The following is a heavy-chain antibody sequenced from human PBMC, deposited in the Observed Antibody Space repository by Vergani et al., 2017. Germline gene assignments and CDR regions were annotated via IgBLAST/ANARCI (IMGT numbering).Heavy chain of an antibody. CDR1: GASIDNGYY. Sequence: QLQESGPGLVKPSATLSLTCSVSGASIDNGYYWDWIRQPPGKGLEWIGSIYRTGRTHFNPSLKSRVTISVDTSNNHFSLRLNSLTAADTAVYYCARRSGIVYDIFSGTHYFFDFWGQGTLVTVSS. CDR3: ARRSGIVYDIFSGTHYFFDF. CDR2: IYRTGRT. V-gene: IGHV4-38-2*02. D-gene: IGHD3-9*01. J-gene: IGHJ4*02.